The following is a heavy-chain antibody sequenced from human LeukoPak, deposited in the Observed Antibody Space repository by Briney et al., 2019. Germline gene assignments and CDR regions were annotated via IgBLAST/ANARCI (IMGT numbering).Heavy chain of an antibody. CDR1: GFTFSSYG. Sequence: PGGSLRLSCAASGFTFSSYGMHWVRQAPGKGLERVAVISYDGSNKYYADSVKGRFTISRDNSKNTLYLQMNSLRAEDTAVYYCAKDENQVYSGSGWYYYYGMDVWGQGTTVTVSS. CDR3: AKDENQVYSGSGWYYYYGMDV. D-gene: IGHD6-19*01. CDR2: ISYDGSNK. V-gene: IGHV3-30*18. J-gene: IGHJ6*02.